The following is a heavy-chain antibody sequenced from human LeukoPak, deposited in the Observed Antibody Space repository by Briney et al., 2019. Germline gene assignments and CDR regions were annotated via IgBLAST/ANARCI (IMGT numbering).Heavy chain of an antibody. CDR2: INHSGST. CDR3: ARAGTRNYYYYYYMDV. CDR1: GGSFSGYY. Sequence: SETLSLTCAVYGGSFSGYYWSWIRQPPGKGLEWIGEINHSGSTNYNPSLKGRVTISVDTSKNQFSLKLSSVTAADTAVYYCARAGTRNYYYYYYMDVWGKGTTVTVSS. V-gene: IGHV4-34*01. J-gene: IGHJ6*03.